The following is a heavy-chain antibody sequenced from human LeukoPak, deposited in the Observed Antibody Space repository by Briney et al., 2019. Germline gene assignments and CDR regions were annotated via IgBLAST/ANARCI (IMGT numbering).Heavy chain of an antibody. CDR2: IYSGGST. J-gene: IGHJ4*02. Sequence: GGSLRLSCAASGFTVSSNYMSWVRQAPGTGLEWVSVIYSGGSTYYADSVKGRFTISRDNSKTTLYLQMNSLRAEDTAVYYCASEWFGELSAWGQGTLVTVSS. V-gene: IGHV3-66*01. D-gene: IGHD3-10*01. CDR3: ASEWFGELSA. CDR1: GFTVSSNY.